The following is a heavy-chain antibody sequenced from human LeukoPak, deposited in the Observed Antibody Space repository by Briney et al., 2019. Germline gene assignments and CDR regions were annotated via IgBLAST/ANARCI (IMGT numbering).Heavy chain of an antibody. Sequence: GASLRLSCAASGSTFSSYAMSWVRQAPGKGLEWVSAISGSGGSTYYADSVKGRFTISRDNSKNTLYLQMNSLRAEDTAVYYCAKVCITIFGVVDPIDYWGQGTLVTVSS. CDR1: GSTFSSYA. CDR2: ISGSGGST. V-gene: IGHV3-23*01. J-gene: IGHJ4*02. CDR3: AKVCITIFGVVDPIDY. D-gene: IGHD3-3*01.